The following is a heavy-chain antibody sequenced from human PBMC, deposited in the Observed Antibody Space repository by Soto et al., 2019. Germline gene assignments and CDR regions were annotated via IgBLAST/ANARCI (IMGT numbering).Heavy chain of an antibody. CDR3: ARPRTRSGHDPFHI. D-gene: IGHD6-25*01. J-gene: IGHJ3*02. CDR2: IHNSGST. Sequence: QLQLQESGPGVVKPSETLSLTCTASGDSIRNNNYYWGWIRQPPGKGLEWIGSIHNSGSTYYNPSLESRVSTSLDTSKNQFSLTLTSVTAADTAVYFCARPRTRSGHDPFHIWGQGTVVIVSS. V-gene: IGHV4-39*01. CDR1: GDSIRNNNYY.